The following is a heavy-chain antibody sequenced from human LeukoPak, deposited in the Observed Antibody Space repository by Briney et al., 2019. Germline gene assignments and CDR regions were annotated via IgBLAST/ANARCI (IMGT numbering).Heavy chain of an antibody. CDR2: IYYSGST. J-gene: IGHJ4*02. V-gene: IGHV4-59*08. CDR3: ARGRATMVRGVTYFDY. Sequence: KPSETLSLTCTVSGSSISSFYWSWIRQPPGKGLEWIGYIYYSGSTKYNPSLKSRVTISADTSKNQVSLKLSSVTAADTAVYYCARGRATMVRGVTYFDYWGQGTLVTVSS. CDR1: GSSISSFY. D-gene: IGHD3-10*01.